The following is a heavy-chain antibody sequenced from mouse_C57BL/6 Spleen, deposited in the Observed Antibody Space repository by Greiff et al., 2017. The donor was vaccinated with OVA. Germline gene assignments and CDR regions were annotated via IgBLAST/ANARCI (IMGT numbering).Heavy chain of an antibody. CDR3: ARMGGGYYPDY. V-gene: IGHV1-61*01. D-gene: IGHD1-1*02. J-gene: IGHJ2*01. Sequence: QVQLKQPGAELVRPGSSVKLSCKASGYTFTSYWMDWVKQRPGQGLEWIGNIYPSDSETHYNQKFKDKATLTVDKSSSTAYMQLSSLTSEDAAVYYCARMGGGYYPDYWGQGTTLTVSS. CDR2: IYPSDSET. CDR1: GYTFTSYW.